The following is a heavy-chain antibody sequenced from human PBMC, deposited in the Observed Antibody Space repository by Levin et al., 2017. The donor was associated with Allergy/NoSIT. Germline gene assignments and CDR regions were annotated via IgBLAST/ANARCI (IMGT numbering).Heavy chain of an antibody. CDR2: ISFDASQE. D-gene: IGHD6-13*01. V-gene: IGHV3-30*18. CDR3: AKIGDCSSCVCVWETLHDAFDV. Sequence: GGSLRLSCAASGFTFNKFGMHWVRQGPGKGLEWVAVISFDASQEYYADSVKGRFTISRDNSKNTLYLQMNSLRPEDTAVYFCAKIGDCSSCVCVWETLHDAFDVWGQGTMVSVSS. CDR1: GFTFNKFG. J-gene: IGHJ3*01.